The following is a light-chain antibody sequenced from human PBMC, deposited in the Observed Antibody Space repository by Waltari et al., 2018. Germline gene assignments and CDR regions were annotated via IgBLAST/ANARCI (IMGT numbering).Light chain of an antibody. Sequence: QSVLPQQPSLPGSPGQRAPFPCSVSASHAGLHLVNRSQQFPGKAPKLLIYRSDQRPSGAPDRFSGSKSGTSASLAISGLQSEDEADYYCAAWDDSLNGRWVFGGGTKVTVL. CDR1: ASHAGLHL. V-gene: IGLV1-44*01. J-gene: IGLJ3*02. CDR2: RSD. CDR3: AAWDDSLNGRWV.